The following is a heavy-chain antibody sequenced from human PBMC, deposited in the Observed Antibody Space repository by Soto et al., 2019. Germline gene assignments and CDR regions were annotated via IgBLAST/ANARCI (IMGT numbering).Heavy chain of an antibody. CDR1: GGSFSGYY. CDR3: ARVVVVPGATRGHYGMDV. J-gene: IGHJ6*02. CDR2: INHSGST. Sequence: SETLSLTCAVYGGSFSGYYWSWIRQPPGKGLEWIGEINHSGSTNYNPSLKSRVTISVDTSKNQFSLKLSSVTGAETAVYYCARVVVVPGATRGHYGMDVWGQGTTVTVSS. V-gene: IGHV4-34*01. D-gene: IGHD2-2*01.